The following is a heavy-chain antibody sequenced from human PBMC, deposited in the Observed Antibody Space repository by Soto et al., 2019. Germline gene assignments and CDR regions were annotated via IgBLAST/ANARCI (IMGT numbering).Heavy chain of an antibody. CDR1: GGSISSYY. D-gene: IGHD4-17*01. Sequence: QVQLQESGPGLVKPSETLSLTCTVSGGSISSYYWSWIRQPPGKGLEWIGYIYYSGSTNYNPSLKSRVTISVDTSKNQFSLKLSSVTAADTAVYYCARDDGDTEYYGMDVWGQGTTVTVSS. J-gene: IGHJ6*02. V-gene: IGHV4-59*01. CDR2: IYYSGST. CDR3: ARDDGDTEYYGMDV.